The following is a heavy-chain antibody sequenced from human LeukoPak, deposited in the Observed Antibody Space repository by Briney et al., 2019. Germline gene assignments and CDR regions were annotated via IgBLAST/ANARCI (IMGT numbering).Heavy chain of an antibody. Sequence: PGGSLRLSCAASGFTLGNYWMSWVRQAPGKGLEWVANIKPDGSEKYHVDSVKGRFTISRDNAKNSLYLQMNSLRAEDTAVYYCARTHYYDSSGHLSGYWGQGTLVTVSS. CDR1: GFTLGNYW. D-gene: IGHD3-22*01. V-gene: IGHV3-7*04. J-gene: IGHJ4*02. CDR2: IKPDGSEK. CDR3: ARTHYYDSSGHLSGY.